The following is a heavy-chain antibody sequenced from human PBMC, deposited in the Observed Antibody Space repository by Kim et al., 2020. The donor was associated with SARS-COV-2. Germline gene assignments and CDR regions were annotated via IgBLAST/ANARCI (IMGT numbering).Heavy chain of an antibody. D-gene: IGHD2-2*01. V-gene: IGHV5-10-1*01. CDR1: GYSFTSYW. J-gene: IGHJ6*02. Sequence: GESLKISCKGSGYSFTSYWISWVRQMPGKGLEWMGRIDPSDSYTNYSPSFQGHVTISADKSISTAYLQWSSLKASDTAMYYCGLVVVPAAMGYYYYYGMDVWGQGTTVTVSS. CDR2: IDPSDSYT. CDR3: GLVVVPAAMGYYYYYGMDV.